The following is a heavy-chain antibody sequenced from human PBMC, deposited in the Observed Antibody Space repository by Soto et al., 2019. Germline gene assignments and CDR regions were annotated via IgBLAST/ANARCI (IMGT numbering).Heavy chain of an antibody. J-gene: IGHJ4*02. D-gene: IGHD1-1*01. CDR1: GYTFTSYA. Sequence: QVQLVQSGAEVKKPGASVKVSCKASGYTFTSYAMHWVRQAPGQRLEWMGWINAGNGNTKYSQKFQGGVTITRDTSARSAYMELSSLRSEDTAVYYCARDRRRANGNDDPLYYFDYWGQGTLVTVSS. CDR3: ARDRRRANGNDDPLYYFDY. V-gene: IGHV1-3*01. CDR2: INAGNGNT.